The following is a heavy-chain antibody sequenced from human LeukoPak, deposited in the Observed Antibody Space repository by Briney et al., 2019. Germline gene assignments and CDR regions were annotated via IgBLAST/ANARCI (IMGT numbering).Heavy chain of an antibody. V-gene: IGHV4-59*08. D-gene: IGHD4/OR15-4a*01. Sequence: SETLSLTCTVSGGSISSYYWSWIRQPPGKGLEWIGYIYYSGSTNFNPSLKSRVTMSADPSQNQFSLRLMSVTAADTAVYYCATRTYRAHFDHWGQGTLVTVSS. J-gene: IGHJ4*02. CDR3: ATRTYRAHFDH. CDR2: IYYSGST. CDR1: GGSISSYY.